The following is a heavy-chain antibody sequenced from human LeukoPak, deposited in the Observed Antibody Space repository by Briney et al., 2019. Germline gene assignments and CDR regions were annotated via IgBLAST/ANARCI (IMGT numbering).Heavy chain of an antibody. D-gene: IGHD3-3*01. CDR2: ISGSGGST. CDR3: AKPLYDFWSGLYY. CDR1: GFTFSSYA. Sequence: GGSLRLSCAASGFTFSSYAMTWVRQAPGKGLEWVSAISGSGGSTYYADSVKGRFTISRDNSKNTLYLQMNSLRAEDTAVYYCAKPLYDFWSGLYYWGQGTLVTVSS. J-gene: IGHJ4*02. V-gene: IGHV3-23*01.